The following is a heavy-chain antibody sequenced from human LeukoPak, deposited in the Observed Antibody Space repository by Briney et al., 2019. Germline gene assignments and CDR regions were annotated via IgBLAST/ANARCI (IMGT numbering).Heavy chain of an antibody. J-gene: IGHJ5*02. Sequence: GESLKISCKGSGYSFTSYWIGWVRQMPGKGLEWVGIIYPGDSDTRYSPSFQGQVTISADKSISTAYLQWSSLKASDTAMYYCARLPILTGRWGWFDAWGQRTLVTVSS. CDR2: IYPGDSDT. CDR1: GYSFTSYW. CDR3: ARLPILTGRWGWFDA. V-gene: IGHV5-51*01. D-gene: IGHD3-9*01.